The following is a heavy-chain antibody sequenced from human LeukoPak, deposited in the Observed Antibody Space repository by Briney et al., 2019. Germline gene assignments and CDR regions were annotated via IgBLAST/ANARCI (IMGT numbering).Heavy chain of an antibody. V-gene: IGHV3-23*01. Sequence: GGSLRLSCAASGFTFSSYAMSWVRQAPGKGLEWVSAISGSGGSTYYADSVKGRFTISRDNSKNTLYLQMNSPRAEDTAVYYCAKGYCSGGSCPGDWFDPWGQGTLVTVSS. J-gene: IGHJ5*02. D-gene: IGHD2-15*01. CDR3: AKGYCSGGSCPGDWFDP. CDR2: ISGSGGST. CDR1: GFTFSSYA.